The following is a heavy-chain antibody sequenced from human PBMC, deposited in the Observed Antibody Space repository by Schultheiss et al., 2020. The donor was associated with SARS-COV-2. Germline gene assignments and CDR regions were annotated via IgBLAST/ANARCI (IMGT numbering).Heavy chain of an antibody. Sequence: GSLRLSCTVSGGSISTYHWGWIRQPPGKGLEWMGYIYHSGSIYYNPSLKSRVTISVDTSKNQFSLKLNSVTAADTAVYYCARGFGAGPFDIWGQGTTVTVSS. CDR3: ARGFGAGPFDI. CDR2: IYHSGSI. D-gene: IGHD3-10*01. V-gene: IGHV4-59*12. CDR1: GGSISTYH. J-gene: IGHJ3*02.